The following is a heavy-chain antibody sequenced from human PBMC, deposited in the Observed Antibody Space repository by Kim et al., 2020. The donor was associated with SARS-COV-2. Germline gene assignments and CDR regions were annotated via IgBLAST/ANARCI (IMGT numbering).Heavy chain of an antibody. J-gene: IGHJ4*02. CDR2: INHSGST. Sequence: SETLSLTCAVYGGSFSGYYWSWIRQPPGKGLEWIGEINHSGSTNYNPSLKSRVTISVDTSKNQFSLKLSSVTAADTAVYYCARKGVEMATRWNVGDEGVLDYWGQGTLVTVSS. CDR3: ARKGVEMATRWNVGDEGVLDY. V-gene: IGHV4-34*01. D-gene: IGHD5-12*01. CDR1: GGSFSGYY.